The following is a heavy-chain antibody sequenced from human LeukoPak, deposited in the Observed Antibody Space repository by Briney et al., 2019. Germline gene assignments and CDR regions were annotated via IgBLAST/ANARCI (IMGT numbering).Heavy chain of an antibody. Sequence: GGSLRLSCAASGFAVSNFYMSWVRQAPGKGLECVSVIYADGTTKDADSVKGRFTISRDTSKNMLYLQMNSLRVEDTAVYYCAKDLHYWGLDYWGQGALVTVSS. CDR3: AKDLHYWGLDY. V-gene: IGHV3-53*01. D-gene: IGHD2-21*01. CDR2: IYADGTT. CDR1: GFAVSNFY. J-gene: IGHJ4*02.